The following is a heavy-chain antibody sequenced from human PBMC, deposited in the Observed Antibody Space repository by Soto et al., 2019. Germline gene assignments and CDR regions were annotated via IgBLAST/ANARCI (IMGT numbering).Heavy chain of an antibody. Sequence: ATVKVSCKASGYTFSNVGIGWVRQAPGQGLEWMGWISVNNGDTKYAQKFQGRATMTTDTSTSTAYMEMRSLRTDDTAVYYCGREYCSGERSFGPDYWGQGTLVTVSS. CDR2: ISVNNGDT. CDR3: GREYCSGERSFGPDY. J-gene: IGHJ4*02. CDR1: GYTFSNVG. V-gene: IGHV1-18*01. D-gene: IGHD2-15*01.